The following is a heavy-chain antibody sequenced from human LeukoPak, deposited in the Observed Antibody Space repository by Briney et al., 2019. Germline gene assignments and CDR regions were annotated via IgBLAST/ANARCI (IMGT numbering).Heavy chain of an antibody. J-gene: IGHJ6*02. D-gene: IGHD2-2*01. V-gene: IGHV5-51*01. Sequence: GESLKISCKGSGYSFTSYWIGWVRQMPGKGLEWMGIIYPGDSDTRYSPSFQGQVTISADKSISTAYLQWSSLKGSDTAMYYCARRPDFGRSSTSLIYYGMDVWGQGTTVTVSS. CDR2: IYPGDSDT. CDR1: GYSFTSYW. CDR3: ARRPDFGRSSTSLIYYGMDV.